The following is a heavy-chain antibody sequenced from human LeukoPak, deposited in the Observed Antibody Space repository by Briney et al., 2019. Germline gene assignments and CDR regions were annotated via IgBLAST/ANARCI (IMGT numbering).Heavy chain of an antibody. J-gene: IGHJ5*02. V-gene: IGHV1-2*02. D-gene: IGHD2/OR15-2a*01. CDR1: GYTFTGYY. CDR2: TNPNSGGT. Sequence: ASVKVSCKASGYTFTGYYMHWVRQAPGQGLEWMGWTNPNSGGTNYAQKFQGRVTMTRDTSISTAYMELSRLRSDDTAVYYCARDLVIVPTTTKRDSWFDPWGQGTLVTVSS. CDR3: ARDLVIVPTTTKRDSWFDP.